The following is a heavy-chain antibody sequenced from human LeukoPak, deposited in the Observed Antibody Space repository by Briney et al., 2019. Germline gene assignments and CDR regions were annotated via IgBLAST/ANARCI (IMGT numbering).Heavy chain of an antibody. CDR3: ARDYYGSGSYSFDY. CDR1: GGSISSGSYY. J-gene: IGHJ4*02. V-gene: IGHV4-61*02. CDR2: IYTSGST. D-gene: IGHD3-10*01. Sequence: PSQTLSLTCTVSGGSISSGSYYWSWIRQPAGKGLEWIGRIYTSGSTNYNPSLKSRVTISVDTSKNQFSLKLSSVTAADTAVYYCARDYYGSGSYSFDYWGQGTLVTVSS.